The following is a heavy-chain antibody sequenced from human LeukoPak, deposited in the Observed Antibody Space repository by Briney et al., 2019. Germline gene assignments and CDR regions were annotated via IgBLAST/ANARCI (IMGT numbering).Heavy chain of an antibody. Sequence: PGGSLRLSCAASVFTFSSDSMIWVRQAPWKGLEWVSTISGSGGSTYYADSVKGRFTISRDNSKNTLFLQINSLRPEDTAVYYCARVDDLDAFDIWGQGTLVTVSS. J-gene: IGHJ3*02. CDR2: ISGSGGST. CDR1: VFTFSSDS. V-gene: IGHV3-23*01. CDR3: ARVDDLDAFDI. D-gene: IGHD2-2*03.